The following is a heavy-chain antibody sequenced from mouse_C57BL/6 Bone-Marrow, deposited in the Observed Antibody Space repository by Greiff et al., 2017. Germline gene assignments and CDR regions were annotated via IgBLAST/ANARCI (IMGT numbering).Heavy chain of an antibody. J-gene: IGHJ4*01. CDR3: AREDYSNPYAMDY. V-gene: IGHV5-12*01. Sequence: EVQRVESGGGLVQPGGSLKLSCAASGFTFSDYYMYWVRQTPEKRLEWVAYISNGGGSTYYPDTVKGRFTISRDNAKNTLYLQMSRLKSEDTAMYYCAREDYSNPYAMDYWGQGTSVTVSS. D-gene: IGHD2-5*01. CDR1: GFTFSDYY. CDR2: ISNGGGST.